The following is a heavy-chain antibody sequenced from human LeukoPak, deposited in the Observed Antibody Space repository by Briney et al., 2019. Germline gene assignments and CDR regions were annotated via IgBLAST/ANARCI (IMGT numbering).Heavy chain of an antibody. CDR2: INHSGST. V-gene: IGHV4-34*01. CDR1: GGSFSGYY. D-gene: IGHD2-15*01. CDR3: TRHLLVAQGAFDI. Sequence: PSETLSLTCAVYGGSFSGYYWSWIRQPPGKGLEWIGEINHSGSTNYNPSLKSRVTISVDTSKNQFSLKLSSVTAADTAVYYCTRHLLVAQGAFDIWGQGTMVTVSS. J-gene: IGHJ3*02.